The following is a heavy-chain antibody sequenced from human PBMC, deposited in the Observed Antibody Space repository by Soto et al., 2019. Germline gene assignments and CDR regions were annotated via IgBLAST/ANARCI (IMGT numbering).Heavy chain of an antibody. Sequence: EVQLVESGGDLVQPGGSLRLSCAASGFTFSSYWMHWVRQAPGKGLVWVSRIKSDGSGAIYADSVKGRFTVSRDNAKNTLYLLMNSLRTEDTAVYYCARGDGDYHGGNGYLGRHWGQGTRVTVSS. V-gene: IGHV3-74*01. D-gene: IGHD3-22*01. CDR2: IKSDGSGA. CDR1: GFTFSSYW. J-gene: IGHJ4*02. CDR3: ARGDGDYHGGNGYLGRH.